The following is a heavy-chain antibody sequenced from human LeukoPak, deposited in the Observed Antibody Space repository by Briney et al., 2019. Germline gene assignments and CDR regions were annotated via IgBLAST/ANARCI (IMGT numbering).Heavy chain of an antibody. V-gene: IGHV3-23*01. D-gene: IGHD3-3*01. J-gene: IGHJ5*02. CDR1: GFTFSSDA. Sequence: GGSLRLSCAASGFTFSSDAMSWVRQAPGKGLEWVSAISGSGGSTYYADSVKGRFTISRDNSKNTLYLQMNSLRAEDTAVYYCAKDPRYDFWSGYSDWFDPWGQGTLVTVSS. CDR2: ISGSGGST. CDR3: AKDPRYDFWSGYSDWFDP.